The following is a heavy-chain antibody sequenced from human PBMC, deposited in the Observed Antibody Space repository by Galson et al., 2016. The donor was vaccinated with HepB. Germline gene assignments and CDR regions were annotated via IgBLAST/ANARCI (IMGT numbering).Heavy chain of an antibody. D-gene: IGHD1-26*01. CDR3: AKDSPIGESYADYDF. CDR2: IRGGDSST. Sequence: SLRLSCAASGFTFSNSDMSWVRQAPGKGLVWVSAIRGGDSSTYYADSVRGRFTISRDNSKNTLYLQINSLRVEDTALYYCAKDSPIGESYADYDFWGQGILVTVSS. CDR1: GFTFSNSD. V-gene: IGHV3-23*01. J-gene: IGHJ4*02.